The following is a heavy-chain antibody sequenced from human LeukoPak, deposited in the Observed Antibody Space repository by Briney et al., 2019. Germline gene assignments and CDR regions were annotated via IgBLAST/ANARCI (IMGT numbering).Heavy chain of an antibody. CDR2: ISGLSSYT. J-gene: IGHJ4*02. CDR1: GFTVSDYD. Sequence: GGSLRLSCSASGFTVSDYDMNWVRQAPGKGLEWVSSISGLSSYTYYGESVKGRFSISRDNAKNSLYLQMNSLGAEDTATYYCGRAFPPLRTSSAGDLWGQGILVTVSS. D-gene: IGHD3-16*01. CDR3: GRAFPPLRTSSAGDL. V-gene: IGHV3-21*01.